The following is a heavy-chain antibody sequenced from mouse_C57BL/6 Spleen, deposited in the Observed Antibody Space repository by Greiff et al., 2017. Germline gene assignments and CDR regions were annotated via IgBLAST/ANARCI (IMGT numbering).Heavy chain of an antibody. D-gene: IGHD2-3*01. Sequence: QVQLQQSGAELMKPGASVKLSCKATGYTFTGYWIEWVKQRPGHGLEWIGEILPGSGGTNYNEKFKGKATFTADTSSNTAYMQLSSLTTEDSAIYYCARFYDGYAWFAYWGQGTLVTVSA. V-gene: IGHV1-9*01. CDR1: GYTFTGYW. J-gene: IGHJ3*01. CDR2: ILPGSGGT. CDR3: ARFYDGYAWFAY.